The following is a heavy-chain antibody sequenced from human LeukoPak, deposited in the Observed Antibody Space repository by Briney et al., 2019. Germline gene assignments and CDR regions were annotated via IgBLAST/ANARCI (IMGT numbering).Heavy chain of an antibody. J-gene: IGHJ6*02. CDR1: GASISSSSYY. Sequence: SKTLSLTCTVSGASISSSSYYWGWIRQPPGKGLEWIGSIYYSGSTYYNPSLKSRVTISVDTSKNQFSLKLSSVTAADTAVYYCAGHQIVYYGMDVWGQGTTVTVSS. V-gene: IGHV4-39*01. CDR2: IYYSGST. D-gene: IGHD2-21*01. CDR3: AGHQIVYYGMDV.